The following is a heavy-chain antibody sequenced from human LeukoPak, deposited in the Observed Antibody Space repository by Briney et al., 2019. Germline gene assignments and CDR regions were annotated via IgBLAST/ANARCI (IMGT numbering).Heavy chain of an antibody. V-gene: IGHV3-21*01. CDR2: ISSSSYI. J-gene: IGHJ4*02. CDR3: ARGERGLYCSSTSCYPVL. Sequence: GGSLRLSCAASGFTFSSYSMNWVRQAPGKGLEWVSSISSSSYIYYADSVKGRFTISRDNAKNSLYLQMNSLRAEDTAVYYCARGERGLYCSSTSCYPVLGGQGTLVTVSS. D-gene: IGHD2-2*01. CDR1: GFTFSSYS.